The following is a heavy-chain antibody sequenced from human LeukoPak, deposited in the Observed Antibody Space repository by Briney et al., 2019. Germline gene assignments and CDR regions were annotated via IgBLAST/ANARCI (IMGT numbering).Heavy chain of an antibody. CDR3: ARGQPRFGELFAPLDY. Sequence: ASVKVSCKASGYTFITYGITRVRQAPGQGLEWMGWISPYNGNTNYAQNFQGRVTVTTDTSTTTVYMELRSLRSDDTAVYYCARGQPRFGELFAPLDYWGQGTLVTVSS. CDR1: GYTFITYG. V-gene: IGHV1-18*01. CDR2: ISPYNGNT. J-gene: IGHJ4*02. D-gene: IGHD3-10*01.